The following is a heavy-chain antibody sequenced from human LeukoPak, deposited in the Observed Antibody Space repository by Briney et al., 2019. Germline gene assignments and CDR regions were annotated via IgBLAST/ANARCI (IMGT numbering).Heavy chain of an antibody. CDR3: AREFEVGATRYFDY. V-gene: IGHV3-21*01. CDR1: GFTFSSYS. D-gene: IGHD1-26*01. J-gene: IGHJ4*02. Sequence: GGSLRPSCAASGFTFSSYSMNWVRQAPGKGLEWVSSISSSSSYIYYADSVKGRFTISRDNAKNSLYLQMNSLRAEDTAVYYCAREFEVGATRYFDYWGQGTLVTVSS. CDR2: ISSSSSYI.